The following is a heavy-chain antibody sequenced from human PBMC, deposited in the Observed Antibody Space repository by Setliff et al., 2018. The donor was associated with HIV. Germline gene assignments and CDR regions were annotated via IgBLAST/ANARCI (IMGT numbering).Heavy chain of an antibody. V-gene: IGHV3-48*03. CDR3: ARDCRVGWVFTYGMDV. CDR2: ITGSGDTI. J-gene: IGHJ6*02. D-gene: IGHD6-13*01. Sequence: PGGSLRLSCAASGFTFSNYEMSWVRQAPGKGPEWVSYITGSGDTIYYADSVKGRFTISRDNSKNTLYLQMNSLRPEDTAVYYCARDCRVGWVFTYGMDVWGQGTLVTVSS. CDR1: GFTFSNYE.